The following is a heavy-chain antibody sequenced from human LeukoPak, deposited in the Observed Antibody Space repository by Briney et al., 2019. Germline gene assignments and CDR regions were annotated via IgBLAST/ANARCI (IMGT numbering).Heavy chain of an antibody. Sequence: GGSLRRSCAASGFTFSDYYMSWIRQAPGKGLEWVSYISSSSSYTNYADSVKGRFTISRDNAKNSLYLQMNSLRAEDTAVYYCARVGLRDAFDIWGQGTMVTVSS. CDR2: ISSSSSYT. V-gene: IGHV3-11*06. D-gene: IGHD4-17*01. J-gene: IGHJ3*02. CDR1: GFTFSDYY. CDR3: ARVGLRDAFDI.